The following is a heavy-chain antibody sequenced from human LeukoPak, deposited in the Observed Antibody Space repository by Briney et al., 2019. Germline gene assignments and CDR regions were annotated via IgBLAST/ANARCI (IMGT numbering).Heavy chain of an antibody. V-gene: IGHV4-4*07. Sequence: SETLSPTCTVSGGSISSYSWSWIRQPAGKGLEWIGRMYSSGSTKYNPSLKSRVTMSVDTSKNQISLKLTSVTAADTAIYYCARWSSGDYYYVDYWGQGTLVTVSS. D-gene: IGHD3-22*01. CDR1: GGSISSYS. CDR2: MYSSGST. CDR3: ARWSSGDYYYVDY. J-gene: IGHJ4*02.